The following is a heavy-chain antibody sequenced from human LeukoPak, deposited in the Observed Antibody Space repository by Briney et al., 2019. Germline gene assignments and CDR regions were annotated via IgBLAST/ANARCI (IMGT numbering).Heavy chain of an antibody. CDR2: ISSSSSYI. J-gene: IGHJ3*02. V-gene: IGHV3-21*01. D-gene: IGHD3-9*01. CDR1: GFTFSSYS. CDR3: ARPRLRYFDWLFSDDAFDI. Sequence: GGSLRLSCAASGFTFSSYSMNWVRQAPGKGLEWVSSISSSSSYIYYADSVKGRFTISRDNAKNSLYLQMNSLRAEDTAVYYCARPRLRYFDWLFSDDAFDIWGQGTMVTVSS.